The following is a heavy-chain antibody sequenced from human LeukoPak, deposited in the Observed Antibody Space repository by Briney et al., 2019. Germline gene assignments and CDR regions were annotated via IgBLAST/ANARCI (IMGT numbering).Heavy chain of an antibody. V-gene: IGHV3-30*18. CDR3: AQGGSEIYYHYHGMDV. CDR1: GSTFNRFA. J-gene: IGHJ6*02. D-gene: IGHD3-10*01. CDR2: ISYDGSDK. Sequence: GGSLRLSCAASGSTFNRFAMHWVRQAPGKGLEWVAVISYDGSDKYYADSVKGRFTISRDNSKNTLYLQMNSLRVEDTAVFYCAQGGSEIYYHYHGMDVWGQGTTVTVSS.